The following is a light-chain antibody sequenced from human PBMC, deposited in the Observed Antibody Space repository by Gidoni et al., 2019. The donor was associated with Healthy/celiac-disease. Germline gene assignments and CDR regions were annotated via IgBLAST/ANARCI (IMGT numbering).Light chain of an antibody. V-gene: IGLV3-19*01. CDR3: NSRDSSGNHVV. Sequence: SSELTQDPDVSVALGPTVRITCQGDSLRSYYASWYPQKPGQAPVLVIYGKNNRPSGIPDRFSGSSSVNTASLTITGAQAEDEADYYCNSRDSSGNHVVFGGGTKLPVL. J-gene: IGLJ2*01. CDR1: SLRSYY. CDR2: GKN.